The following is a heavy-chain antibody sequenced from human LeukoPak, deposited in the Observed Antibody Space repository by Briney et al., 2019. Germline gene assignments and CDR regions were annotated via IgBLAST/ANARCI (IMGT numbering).Heavy chain of an antibody. CDR3: ARSGGVAFDI. J-gene: IGHJ3*02. V-gene: IGHV4-59*01. D-gene: IGHD2-15*01. CDR1: GGSIGSYY. CDR2: IYYSGST. Sequence: SETLSLTCTVSGGSIGSYYWSWIRQPPGKGLEWIGYIYYSGSTNYNPSLKSRVTISVDTSKNQFSLKLSSVTAADTAVYYCARSGGVAFDIWGQGTMVTVSS.